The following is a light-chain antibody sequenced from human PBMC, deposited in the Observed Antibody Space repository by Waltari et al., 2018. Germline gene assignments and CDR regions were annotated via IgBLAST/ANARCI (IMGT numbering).Light chain of an antibody. Sequence: QSVLTQPPSASGPPGQTATISCSGSTSNIGRNTVNWYQQLPGTAPKLLTQSNNQRPSGVPDRFSGSKSGTSASLIISGLQSEDEAEYFCAAWDDSLKAVLFGGGTKLTVL. V-gene: IGLV1-44*01. CDR1: TSNIGRNT. CDR3: AAWDDSLKAVL. J-gene: IGLJ2*01. CDR2: SNN.